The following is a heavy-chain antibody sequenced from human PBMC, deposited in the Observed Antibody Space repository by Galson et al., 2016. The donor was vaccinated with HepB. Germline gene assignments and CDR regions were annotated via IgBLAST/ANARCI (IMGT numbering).Heavy chain of an antibody. Sequence: SCKASGGTFSNYAISWLRQAPGQGLEWMGGIIPMFGSTDYAEKFQDRVTISADESTSTAYMELSRLRSEDTAVYYCARSGDSASYPDWGQGTLVTVSS. CDR2: IIPMFGST. J-gene: IGHJ4*02. V-gene: IGHV1-69*01. CDR3: ARSGDSASYPD. D-gene: IGHD1-26*01. CDR1: GGTFSNYA.